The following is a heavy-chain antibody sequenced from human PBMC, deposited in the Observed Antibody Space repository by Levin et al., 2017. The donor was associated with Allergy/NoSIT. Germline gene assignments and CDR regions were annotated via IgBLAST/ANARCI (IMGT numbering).Heavy chain of an antibody. CDR2: ISGSGGST. Sequence: LSLTCAASGFTFSSYAMSWVRQAPGKGLEWVSAISGSGGSTYYADSVKGRFTISRDNSKNTLYLQMNSLRAEDTAVYYCAKARKTYYYGSGSYYYYYYMDVWGKGTTVTVSS. V-gene: IGHV3-23*01. CDR1: GFTFSSYA. CDR3: AKARKTYYYGSGSYYYYYYMDV. D-gene: IGHD3-10*01. J-gene: IGHJ6*03.